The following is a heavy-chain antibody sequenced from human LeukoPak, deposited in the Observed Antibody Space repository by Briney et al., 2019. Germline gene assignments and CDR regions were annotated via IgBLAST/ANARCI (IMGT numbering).Heavy chain of an antibody. CDR1: GFTFDDYG. V-gene: IGHV3-20*04. D-gene: IGHD3-3*01. Sequence: GGSLRLSCAASGFTFDDYGMSWVRQAPGKGLEWVSGINWNGGSTGYAASVKGRFTISRDNAKNSLYLQMNSLRAEDTALYYCAREYDFWSGYPPRAMDVWGKGTTVTVSS. CDR3: AREYDFWSGYPPRAMDV. CDR2: INWNGGST. J-gene: IGHJ6*03.